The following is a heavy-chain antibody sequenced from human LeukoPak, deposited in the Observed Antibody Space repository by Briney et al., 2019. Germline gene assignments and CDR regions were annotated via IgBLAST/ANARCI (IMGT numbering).Heavy chain of an antibody. V-gene: IGHV1-2*02. CDR3: ARGGTYPQIYFDY. Sequence: ASVKVSCKASGYTFTGYYMHWVRQAPGQGLEWMGWINPNSGDTNYAQKFQGRATMTRDTSISTAYMELSSLRSDDTAVYYCARGGTYPQIYFDYWDQGTLVTVSS. CDR1: GYTFTGYY. CDR2: INPNSGDT. J-gene: IGHJ4*02.